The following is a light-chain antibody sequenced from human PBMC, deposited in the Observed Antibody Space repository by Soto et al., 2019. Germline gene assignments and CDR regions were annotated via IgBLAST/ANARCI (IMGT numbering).Light chain of an antibody. CDR3: QQYGGSPLT. J-gene: IGKJ4*01. V-gene: IGKV3-20*01. Sequence: EIVVTQSPDTLSLSPGESATVSCRASQSVSGNYLAWYQVKPGQAPRLLIYDASSRPSGIPDRFSGRGSGTDFTLTISRVEPEEVAVYYCQQYGGSPLTFAGGTRVDIK. CDR1: QSVSGNY. CDR2: DAS.